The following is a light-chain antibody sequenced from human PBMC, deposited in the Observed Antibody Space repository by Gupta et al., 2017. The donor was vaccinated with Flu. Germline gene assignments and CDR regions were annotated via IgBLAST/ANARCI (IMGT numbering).Light chain of an antibody. V-gene: IGKV1-39*01. Sequence: DIQMTQSPSSLSASVGDSVTITCRASQSIKKYLNWYQQKPGKAPNLLIYVASKVQSGVPSRFSGSGSGTEFTLTISNRQPEDFATYYCQQRVSTLWTFGPGTKLEIK. CDR2: VAS. J-gene: IGKJ1*01. CDR1: QSIKKY. CDR3: QQRVSTLWT.